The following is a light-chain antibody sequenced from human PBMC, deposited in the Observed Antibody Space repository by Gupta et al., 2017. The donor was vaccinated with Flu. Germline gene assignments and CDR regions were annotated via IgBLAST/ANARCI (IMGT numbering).Light chain of an antibody. V-gene: IGKV1-39*01. CDR2: AAS. J-gene: IGKJ1*01. CDR1: QSISSY. Sequence: PSSLSASLGDRVIITCRASQSISSYLNWYQQKPGKAPKLLIYAASSFESGVPSRFSGSGSGTDFTLTISSLQPEDFATYYCQQRNSTPRTFGQGTKVEIK. CDR3: QQRNSTPRT.